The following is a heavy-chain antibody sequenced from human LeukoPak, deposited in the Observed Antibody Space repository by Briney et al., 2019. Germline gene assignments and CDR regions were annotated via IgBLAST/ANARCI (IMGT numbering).Heavy chain of an antibody. CDR3: ARLRVQQLASSYYMDV. Sequence: SETLSLTCTVSGDSFTTTNFYWVWIRPAPGKGLEWIMSLYCGVNSYYNPSVKSPVTISVDTSLNQFSLILTSVTAADTAVYYCARLRVQQLASSYYMDVWGKGTTVTVSS. V-gene: IGHV4-39*01. CDR2: LYCGVNS. D-gene: IGHD6-13*01. J-gene: IGHJ6*03. CDR1: GDSFTTTNFY.